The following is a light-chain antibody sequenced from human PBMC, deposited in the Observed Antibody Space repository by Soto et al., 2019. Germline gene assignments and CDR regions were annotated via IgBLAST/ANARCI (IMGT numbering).Light chain of an antibody. CDR3: TSYTSRDTVV. CDR1: SSDVGTYNR. CDR2: EVK. J-gene: IGLJ2*01. Sequence: QSAPTQPPSVSGSPGQSVTISCTGTSSDVGTYNRVSWYQQPPGTAPKLMIYEVKIRPSGVPDRFSGSKSGNTASLTISGLQAEDEADYYCTSYTSRDTVVFGGGTKLTVL. V-gene: IGLV2-18*02.